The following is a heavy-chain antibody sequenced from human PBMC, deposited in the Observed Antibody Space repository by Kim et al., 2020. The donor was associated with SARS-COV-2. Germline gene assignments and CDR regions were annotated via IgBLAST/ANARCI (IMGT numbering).Heavy chain of an antibody. D-gene: IGHD6-19*01. J-gene: IGHJ4*02. CDR1: GDSVSSNSAV. CDR3: AREDASGWVDY. Sequence: SQTLSLTCAISGDSVSSNSAVWTWIRRSPSRGFEWLGRTYYRSKWYNDYAVSVKSRITITPDTSKNQFSLLLNSVTPEDTAVYYCAREDASGWVDYWGQGTLDTVSS. CDR2: TYYRSKWYN. V-gene: IGHV6-1*01.